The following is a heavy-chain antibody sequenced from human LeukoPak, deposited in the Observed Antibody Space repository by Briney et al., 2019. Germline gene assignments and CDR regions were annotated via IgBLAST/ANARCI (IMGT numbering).Heavy chain of an antibody. J-gene: IGHJ4*02. D-gene: IGHD3-3*01. CDR2: ISGSGANT. Sequence: GGSLRLSCAASGFIFSSYAMSWVRQVPGKGLQWVSSISGSGANTYNADSVKGRFTISRDNSKTTLYVQMNSLRAEDTAVYYCARDRPDFGVVIPLDYWGQGTLVTVSS. V-gene: IGHV3-23*01. CDR1: GFIFSSYA. CDR3: ARDRPDFGVVIPLDY.